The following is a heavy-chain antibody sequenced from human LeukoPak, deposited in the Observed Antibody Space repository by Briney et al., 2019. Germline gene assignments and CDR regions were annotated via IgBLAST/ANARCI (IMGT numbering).Heavy chain of an antibody. CDR2: INPNSGGT. Sequence: GASVKVSCKASGYTFSDYYLHWVRQAPGQGLEWMGWINPNSGGTNFAQKFRGRVTMTRDTSITTAYMELTRLKSDDTAVYYCARGGVRTAASSLGYWGQGTLVTDSS. J-gene: IGHJ4*01. CDR1: GYTFSDYY. D-gene: IGHD6-25*01. V-gene: IGHV1-2*02. CDR3: ARGGVRTAASSLGY.